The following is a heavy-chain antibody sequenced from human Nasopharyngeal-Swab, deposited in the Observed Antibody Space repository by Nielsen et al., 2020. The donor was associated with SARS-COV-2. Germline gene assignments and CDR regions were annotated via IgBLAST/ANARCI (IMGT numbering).Heavy chain of an antibody. CDR3: ARDFDKTGD. D-gene: IGHD7-27*01. Sequence: GESLKISCAASGFSFSDSWIHWVRQSPGKGLQWVSRVNSDGSRSGYADSVRGRFTISSDNARNTVYLQMNSLRAEDTAVYYCARDFDKTGDWGQGTLVTVSS. CDR2: VNSDGSRS. CDR1: GFSFSDSW. J-gene: IGHJ4*02. V-gene: IGHV3-74*01.